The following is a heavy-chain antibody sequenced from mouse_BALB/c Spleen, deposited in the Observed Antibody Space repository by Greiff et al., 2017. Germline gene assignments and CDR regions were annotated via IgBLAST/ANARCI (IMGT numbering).Heavy chain of an antibody. CDR2: IRLKSNNYAT. CDR1: GFTFSNYW. Sequence: EVKVEESGGGLVQPGGSMKLSCVASGFTFSNYWMNWVRQSPEKGLEWVAEIRLKSNNYATHYAESVKGRFTISRDDSKSSVYLQMNNLRAEDTGIYYCTRDYYGNYVFAYWGQGTLVTVSA. D-gene: IGHD2-1*01. J-gene: IGHJ3*01. V-gene: IGHV6-6*02. CDR3: TRDYYGNYVFAY.